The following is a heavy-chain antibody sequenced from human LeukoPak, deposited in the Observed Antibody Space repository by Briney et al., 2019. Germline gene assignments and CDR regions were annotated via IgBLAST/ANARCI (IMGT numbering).Heavy chain of an antibody. Sequence: SVKVSCKASGGTFSSYAISWVRQAPGQGLKWMGGIIPIFGAANYAQKFQGRVTITADESTSTAYMELSSLRSEDTAVYYCARAGPLAAAGYWGQGTLVTVSS. J-gene: IGHJ4*02. V-gene: IGHV1-69*13. CDR2: IIPIFGAA. D-gene: IGHD6-13*01. CDR1: GGTFSSYA. CDR3: ARAGPLAAAGY.